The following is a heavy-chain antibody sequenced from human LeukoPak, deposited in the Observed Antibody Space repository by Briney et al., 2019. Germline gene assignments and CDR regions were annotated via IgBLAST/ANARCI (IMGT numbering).Heavy chain of an antibody. V-gene: IGHV3-48*03. D-gene: IGHD2-2*01. J-gene: IGHJ5*02. Sequence: PGGSLRLPCAASGFTFSSYEMNWVRQAPGKGLEWVSYISSSGSTIYYADSVKGRFTISRDNAKNSLYLQMNSLRAEDTAVYYCATARTGYCSSTSCSPWGQGTLVTVSS. CDR2: ISSSGSTI. CDR1: GFTFSSYE. CDR3: ATARTGYCSSTSCSP.